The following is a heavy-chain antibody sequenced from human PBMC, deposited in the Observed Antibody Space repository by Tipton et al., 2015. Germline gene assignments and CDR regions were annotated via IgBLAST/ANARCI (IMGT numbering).Heavy chain of an antibody. CDR1: GFTFSSFV. CDR2: LTASGIST. Sequence: SLRLSCAASGFTFSSFVMHWVRQAPGKGLEWVSSLTASGISTYYADSVKGRFTISRDNSNNRLYLQMDSLTVEDTALYYCAKGSGDGFPGGAGSDFWGQGTLVTVSS. CDR3: AKGSGDGFPGGAGSDF. V-gene: IGHV3-23*01. D-gene: IGHD2-21*02. J-gene: IGHJ4*02.